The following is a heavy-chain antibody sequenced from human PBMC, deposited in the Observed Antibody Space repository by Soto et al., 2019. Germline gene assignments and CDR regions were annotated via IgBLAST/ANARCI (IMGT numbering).Heavy chain of an antibody. Sequence: SETLSLTCAFYGGSFSGYYWSWIRHPPGKWLEWIGEINHRGSTNYNPSLKSGVTISVDTSKNQFSLKLSSVTAADTAVHYCAKGLGYWGQGTLVTVSS. CDR1: GGSFSGYY. CDR3: AKGLGY. J-gene: IGHJ4*02. V-gene: IGHV4-34*01. CDR2: INHRGST.